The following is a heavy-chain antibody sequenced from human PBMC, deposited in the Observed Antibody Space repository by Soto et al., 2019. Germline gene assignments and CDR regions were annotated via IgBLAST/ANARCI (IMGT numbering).Heavy chain of an antibody. V-gene: IGHV4-59*01. CDR3: AALDGALDY. CDR2: IFHTGNT. D-gene: IGHD3-10*01. Sequence: SEPLSLTCTVSGDSFSSYYWTWIRQPPGKRLEWVAYIFHTGNTNYNPSLKSRVTISVDTSKNQFSLKLRSVTPADTAVYYCAALDGALDYWGPGTLVTVSS. J-gene: IGHJ4*02. CDR1: GDSFSSYY.